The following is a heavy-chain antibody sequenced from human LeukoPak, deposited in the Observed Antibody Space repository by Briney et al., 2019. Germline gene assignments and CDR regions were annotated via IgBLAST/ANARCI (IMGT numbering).Heavy chain of an antibody. D-gene: IGHD6-25*01. CDR2: IYTSGST. J-gene: IGHJ6*03. CDR1: GGSISSGSYY. CDR3: ARHPRQTYYFYMDV. V-gene: IGHV4-61*02. Sequence: RTSETLSLTCTVSGGSISSGSYYWSWIRQPAGKGLEWIGRIYTSGSTNYNPSPKSRVTISVDTSKNQFSLKLSSVTAADTGVYYCARHPRQTYYFYMDVWGKGTTVTISS.